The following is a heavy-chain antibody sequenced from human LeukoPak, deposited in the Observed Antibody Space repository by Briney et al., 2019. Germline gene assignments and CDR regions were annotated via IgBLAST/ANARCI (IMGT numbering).Heavy chain of an antibody. CDR1: GITFSSYG. CDR2: ISSTGGTT. D-gene: IGHD2-15*01. J-gene: IGHJ6*03. CDR3: AKNGDRGAYCTGGTCYSYFYYYMDV. V-gene: IGHV3-23*01. Sequence: PGGSLRLSCAASGITFSSYGMSWVRQAPGKGLEWVSSISSTGGTTYYADSVKGRFTISRDNSKNTLYLQMNSLRAEDTAIYYCAKNGDRGAYCTGGTCYSYFYYYMDVWGKGTTVTI.